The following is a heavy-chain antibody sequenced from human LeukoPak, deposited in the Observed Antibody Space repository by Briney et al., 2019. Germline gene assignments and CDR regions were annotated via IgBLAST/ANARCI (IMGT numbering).Heavy chain of an antibody. CDR3: ATIAAAGSFFDP. Sequence: SETLSLTCSVSGGSISNYYWSWIRQPPGRGLEWIGYIYYNGDTNYNPSLKSRVAISVDTSKNQFSLKLRSVTAADTAVYYCATIAAAGSFFDPWGQGTLVTVSS. V-gene: IGHV4-59*12. CDR2: IYYNGDT. J-gene: IGHJ5*02. D-gene: IGHD6-13*01. CDR1: GGSISNYY.